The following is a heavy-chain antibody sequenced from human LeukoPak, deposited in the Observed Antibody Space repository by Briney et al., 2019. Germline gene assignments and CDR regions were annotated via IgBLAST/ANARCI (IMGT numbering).Heavy chain of an antibody. Sequence: SETLSLTCTVSGGSISSYYWSWIRQPAGKGLEWIGRIQNSGTTNYNPSLKSRVTMSVDTSKNQLSLKLRSVTAADTAVYYCARDRVGGTIRSHYGMDVWGQGTTVTVSS. CDR3: ARDRVGGTIRSHYGMDV. CDR2: IQNSGTT. D-gene: IGHD1-26*01. V-gene: IGHV4-4*07. J-gene: IGHJ6*02. CDR1: GGSISSYY.